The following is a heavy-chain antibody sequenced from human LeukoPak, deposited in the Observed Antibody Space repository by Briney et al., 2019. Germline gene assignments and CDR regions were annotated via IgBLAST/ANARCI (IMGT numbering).Heavy chain of an antibody. D-gene: IGHD2-15*01. V-gene: IGHV3-21*01. CDR2: ISSSSSYI. CDR1: GFTFSSYS. CDR3: AREVAGGTDAFDI. Sequence: GGSLRLSCAASGFTFSSYSMNWVRQAPGKGLEWVSSISSSSSYIYYADSVKGRFTISRDNPKNSLYLQMNRLRAEDTAVYYCAREVAGGTDAFDIWGQGTMVTVSS. J-gene: IGHJ3*02.